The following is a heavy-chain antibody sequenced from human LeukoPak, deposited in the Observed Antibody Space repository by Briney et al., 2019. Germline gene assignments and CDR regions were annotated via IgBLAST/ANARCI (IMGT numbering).Heavy chain of an antibody. CDR1: GFSFSTYD. CDR3: ARHLTYAFDY. Sequence: GGSLRLSCAASGFSFSTYDMHWVRQAPGKGLEWVAYIQYDGSNKYFADSVKGRFTISRGNSKSTPYLQMNSLRAEDTAVYYCARHLTYAFDYWGQGTLVTVSS. V-gene: IGHV3-30*02. D-gene: IGHD4-17*01. J-gene: IGHJ4*02. CDR2: IQYDGSNK.